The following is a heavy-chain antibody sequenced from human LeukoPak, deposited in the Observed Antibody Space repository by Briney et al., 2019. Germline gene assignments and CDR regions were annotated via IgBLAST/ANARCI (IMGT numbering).Heavy chain of an antibody. CDR1: GFTFSSYA. Sequence: PGGSLRLSCAASGFTFSSYAMSWVRQAPGKGLEWVSAISGSGGSTYYADSVKGRFTISRDNSKNTLYLQMNSLRAEDTAVYYCARDHSSGWYGDYWGQGTLVTVSS. V-gene: IGHV3-23*01. D-gene: IGHD6-19*01. CDR2: ISGSGGST. CDR3: ARDHSSGWYGDY. J-gene: IGHJ4*02.